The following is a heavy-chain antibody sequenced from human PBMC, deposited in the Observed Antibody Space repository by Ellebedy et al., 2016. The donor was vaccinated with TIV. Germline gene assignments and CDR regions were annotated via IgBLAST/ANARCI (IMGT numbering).Heavy chain of an antibody. Sequence: SETLSLTCTVSGGSISSYYWSWIQQPPGKGLEWIGYIYYSGSTNYNPSLKSRVTISVDTSKNQFSLKLSSVTAADTAVYYCARQGYSSSWTVWYFDLWGRGTLVTVSS. J-gene: IGHJ2*01. V-gene: IGHV4-59*08. CDR2: IYYSGST. CDR1: GGSISSYY. D-gene: IGHD6-13*01. CDR3: ARQGYSSSWTVWYFDL.